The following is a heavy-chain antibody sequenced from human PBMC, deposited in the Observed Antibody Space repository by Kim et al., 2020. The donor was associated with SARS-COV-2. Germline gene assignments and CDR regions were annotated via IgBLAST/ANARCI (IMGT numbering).Heavy chain of an antibody. Sequence: GGSLRLSCAASGFTFSSYGMHWVRQAPGKGLEWVAVIWYDGSNKYYADSVKGRFTISRDNSKNTLYLQMNSLRAEDTAVYYCARVDYGGNSGVGAFDIWGQGTMVTVSS. J-gene: IGHJ3*02. D-gene: IGHD4-17*01. V-gene: IGHV3-33*01. CDR1: GFTFSSYG. CDR2: IWYDGSNK. CDR3: ARVDYGGNSGVGAFDI.